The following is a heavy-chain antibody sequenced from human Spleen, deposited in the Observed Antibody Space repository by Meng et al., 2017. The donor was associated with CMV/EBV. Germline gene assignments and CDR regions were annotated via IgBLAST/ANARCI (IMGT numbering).Heavy chain of an antibody. CDR3: AREADCSSASCLYYSNFYGMDV. Sequence: ASVKVSCKASGYTFTTYGINWVRQAPGQGLEWMGWISAHSGNTNCAQKLQGRVTMTIDTSTTTAYLELRSLRSDDTAVYYCAREADCSSASCLYYSNFYGMDVWGQGTTVTVSS. CDR2: ISAHSGNT. J-gene: IGHJ6*02. D-gene: IGHD2-2*01. CDR1: GYTFTTYG. V-gene: IGHV1-18*01.